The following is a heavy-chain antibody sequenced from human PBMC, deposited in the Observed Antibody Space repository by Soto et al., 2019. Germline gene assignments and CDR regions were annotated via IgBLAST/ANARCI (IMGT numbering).Heavy chain of an antibody. D-gene: IGHD6-13*01. CDR2: IHVGTSDI. CDR3: ARLQAAAGDNDLTFDY. Sequence: GESLKISCKDSGDKFTNYWIAWVRQMPGKGLEWMGIIHVGTSDIRYTPSFKGQVTISADKSIRTAYLQWSSLKASDTAMYYCARLQAAAGDNDLTFDYWGQGTLVTVSS. J-gene: IGHJ4*02. V-gene: IGHV5-51*01. CDR1: GDKFTNYW.